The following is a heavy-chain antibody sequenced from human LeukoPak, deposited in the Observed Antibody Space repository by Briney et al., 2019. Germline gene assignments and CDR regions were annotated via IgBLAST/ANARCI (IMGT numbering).Heavy chain of an antibody. V-gene: IGHV4-59*01. CDR2: IYYSGST. CDR3: ARGGWFATN. CDR1: GGSISSYY. J-gene: IGHJ4*02. D-gene: IGHD3-10*01. Sequence: PSETLSLTCTVSGGSISSYYWSWIRQPPGKGLEWIGYIYYSGSTNYNPSLKSRVTISVDTSKNQFSLKLSSVTAADTAVYYCARGGWFATNWGQGTLVTVSS.